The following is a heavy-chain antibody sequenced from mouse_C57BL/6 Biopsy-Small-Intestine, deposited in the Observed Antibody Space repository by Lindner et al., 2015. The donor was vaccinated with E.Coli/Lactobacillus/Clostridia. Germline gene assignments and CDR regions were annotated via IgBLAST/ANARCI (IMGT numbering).Heavy chain of an antibody. CDR3: ARRDGRYFDY. Sequence: VQLQESGAELVRPGASVKLSCTASGFNIKDDYMHWVKQRPEQGLEWIGRIDPANGNTKYVPKFQDKATITADTSSNTAYLQLNSLTSEDTAVYYCARRDGRYFDYWGQGTTLTVSS. D-gene: IGHD1-1*02. CDR1: GFNIKDDY. V-gene: IGHV14-3*02. CDR2: IDPANGNT. J-gene: IGHJ2*01.